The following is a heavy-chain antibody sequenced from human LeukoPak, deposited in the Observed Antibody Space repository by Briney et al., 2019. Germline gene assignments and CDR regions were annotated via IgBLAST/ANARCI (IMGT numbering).Heavy chain of an antibody. V-gene: IGHV1-2*02. D-gene: IGHD6-13*01. CDR3: ARVLTAPGGF. Sequence: ASVKVSCKASGYTFTGYYMHWVRQAPGQGLEWMRWINPNSGGTNYAQKFQGRVTMTRDTSISTAYMELTRLRSDDTAVYFCARVLTAPGGFWGQGTLVTVSS. CDR1: GYTFTGYY. J-gene: IGHJ4*02. CDR2: INPNSGGT.